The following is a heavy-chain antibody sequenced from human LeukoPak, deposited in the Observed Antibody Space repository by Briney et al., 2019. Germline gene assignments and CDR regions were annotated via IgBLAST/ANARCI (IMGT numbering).Heavy chain of an antibody. CDR2: NNPNSGGT. V-gene: IGHV1-2*04. J-gene: IGHJ6*04. CDR1: GYTFTDYY. D-gene: IGHD3-10*01. CDR3: AREGSGNYGYGMDV. Sequence: ASVKVSCKASGYTFTDYYIHWVRQAPGQGLEWMGWNNPNSGGTTYAQKFQGWVTMTRDTSISTAYMELTRLRSDDTAVYYCAREGSGNYGYGMDVWGKGTTVTVSS.